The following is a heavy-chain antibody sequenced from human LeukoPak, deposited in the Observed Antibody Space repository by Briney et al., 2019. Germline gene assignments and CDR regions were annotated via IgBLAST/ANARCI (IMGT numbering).Heavy chain of an antibody. CDR3: ARGDHRYKYSSFDY. CDR2: IKQDGSEK. V-gene: IGHV3-7*04. J-gene: IGHJ4*02. CDR1: GFTFSSYW. Sequence: GGSLRLSCAASGFTFSSYWMSWVRQAPGKGLEWVANIKQDGSEKYYVDSVKGRFTISRDNAKNTLYLQMNSLRAEDTAVYYCARGDHRYKYSSFDYWGQGTLVTVSS. D-gene: IGHD6-6*01.